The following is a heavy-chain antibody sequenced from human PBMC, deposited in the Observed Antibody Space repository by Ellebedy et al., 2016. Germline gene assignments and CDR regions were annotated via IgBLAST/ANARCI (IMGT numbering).Heavy chain of an antibody. D-gene: IGHD3-10*01. J-gene: IGHJ6*02. CDR1: GVSISSSSYY. CDR3: ARAHVLLWFGESPLGMDV. Sequence: SETLSLXXTVSGVSISSSSYYWGWIRQPPGKGLEWIGSIYYSGSTYYNPSLKSRVTISVDTSKNQFSLKLSSVTAADTAVYYCARAHVLLWFGESPLGMDVWGQGTTVTVAS. V-gene: IGHV4-39*07. CDR2: IYYSGST.